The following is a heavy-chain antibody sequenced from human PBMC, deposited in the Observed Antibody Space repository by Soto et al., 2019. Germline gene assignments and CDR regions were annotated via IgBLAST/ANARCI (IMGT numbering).Heavy chain of an antibody. Sequence: VKVSCKASGYTFTGHYIHWVRQAPEQGPEWMGEISPESGGTKYAQKFQGRVTMTRDTSITTVYMELSNLSPDDTAVYYCGRGRSGQLGVFYWGQGTLVTVSS. J-gene: IGHJ4*02. CDR3: GRGRSGQLGVFY. D-gene: IGHD1-1*01. V-gene: IGHV1-2*02. CDR2: ISPESGGT. CDR1: GYTFTGHY.